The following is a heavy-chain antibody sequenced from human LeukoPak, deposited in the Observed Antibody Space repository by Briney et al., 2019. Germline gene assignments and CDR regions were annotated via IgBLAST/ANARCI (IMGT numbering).Heavy chain of an antibody. CDR3: ARDTKSTLGDYYDSSGYYSLGY. Sequence: ASVKVSCKASGGTFSTYAISWVRQAPGQGLEWMGGIIPIFGTANYAQKFQGRVTITRDTSASTACMELSSLRSEDTAVYYCARDTKSTLGDYYDSSGYYSLGYWGQGTLVTVSS. CDR1: GGTFSTYA. CDR2: IIPIFGTA. J-gene: IGHJ4*02. D-gene: IGHD3-22*01. V-gene: IGHV1-69*05.